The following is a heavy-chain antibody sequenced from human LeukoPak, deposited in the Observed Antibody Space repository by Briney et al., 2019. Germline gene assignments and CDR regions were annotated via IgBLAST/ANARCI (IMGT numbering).Heavy chain of an antibody. J-gene: IGHJ4*02. D-gene: IGHD1-26*01. V-gene: IGHV3-48*04. CDR3: ARGAIAGANFDY. CDR2: ISHTGSTM. CDR1: GFSFSSYS. Sequence: GGSLRLSCAASGFSFSSYSMNWVRQAPGKGLEWVSYISHTGSTMSYADSVKGRFTISRDNAKNTLYLQMNSLRAEDTAVYYCARGAIAGANFDYWGQGTLVAVSS.